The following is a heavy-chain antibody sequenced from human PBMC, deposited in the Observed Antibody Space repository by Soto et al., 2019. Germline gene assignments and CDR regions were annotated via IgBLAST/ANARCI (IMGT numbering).Heavy chain of an antibody. D-gene: IGHD3-22*01. CDR2: IIPILGIA. Sequence: QVQLVQSGAEVKKPGSSVKVSCKASGGTFSSYTISWVRQAPGQRLEWMGRIIPILGIANYAQKFQGRVTITADKSTSTAYMELSSLRSEDTAVYYCATDHYDSSGLGAFDIWGQGTMVTVSS. V-gene: IGHV1-69*02. J-gene: IGHJ3*02. CDR1: GGTFSSYT. CDR3: ATDHYDSSGLGAFDI.